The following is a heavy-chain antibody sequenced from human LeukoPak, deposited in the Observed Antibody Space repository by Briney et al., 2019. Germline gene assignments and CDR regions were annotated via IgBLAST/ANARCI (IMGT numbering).Heavy chain of an antibody. CDR3: ARRSAVTTSRRGLDP. V-gene: IGHV3-30-3*01. CDR1: GFTFSSYA. J-gene: IGHJ5*02. D-gene: IGHD4-17*01. Sequence: GGSLRLSCAASGFTFSSYAMHWVRQAPGKGLEWVAVISYDGSNKYYADSMKGRFTISRDNSKNTLYLQMNSLRAEDTAVYYCARRSAVTTSRRGLDPWGQGTLVTVSS. CDR2: ISYDGSNK.